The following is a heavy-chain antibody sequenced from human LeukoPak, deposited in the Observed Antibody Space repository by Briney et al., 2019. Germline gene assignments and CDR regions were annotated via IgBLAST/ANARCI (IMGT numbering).Heavy chain of an antibody. J-gene: IGHJ6*02. CDR1: GYTFSSYG. CDR2: ISAYNGNT. Sequence: ASVKVSCKASGYTFSSYGISWVRQAPGQGLEWMGWISAYNGNTNYAQKFQGRVTMTTDTSTTTAYMELRSLRSDDTAVYYCAKEMYYDFWSGYYSPGNYYGMDVWGQGTTVTVSS. D-gene: IGHD3-3*01. V-gene: IGHV1-18*01. CDR3: AKEMYYDFWSGYYSPGNYYGMDV.